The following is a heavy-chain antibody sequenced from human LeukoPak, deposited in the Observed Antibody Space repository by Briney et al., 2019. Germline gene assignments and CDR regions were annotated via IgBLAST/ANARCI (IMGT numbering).Heavy chain of an antibody. V-gene: IGHV4-38-2*01. CDR3: ARLKYNSGGAFDI. CDR1: GYSISSGYY. Sequence: PSETLSLTCAVSGYSISSGYYWGWIRQPPGKGLEWIGNIYHSGSTYYNPSLKSRVTISVDTSKNQFSLKPSSVTAADTAVYYCARLKYNSGGAFDIWGQGTMVTVSS. D-gene: IGHD1-1*01. J-gene: IGHJ3*02. CDR2: IYHSGST.